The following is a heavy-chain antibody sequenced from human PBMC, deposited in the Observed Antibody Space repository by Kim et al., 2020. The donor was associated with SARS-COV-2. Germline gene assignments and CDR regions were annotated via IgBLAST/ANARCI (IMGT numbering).Heavy chain of an antibody. CDR3: ARGGCSSTSCYVNFDY. D-gene: IGHD2-2*01. Sequence: ASVKVSCKASGYTFTGYYMHWVRQAPGQGLEWMGWINPNSGGTNYAQKFQGRVTMTRDTSISTAYMELSRQRSDDTAVYYCARGGCSSTSCYVNFDYWGQGTLVTVSS. CDR2: INPNSGGT. J-gene: IGHJ4*02. V-gene: IGHV1-2*02. CDR1: GYTFTGYY.